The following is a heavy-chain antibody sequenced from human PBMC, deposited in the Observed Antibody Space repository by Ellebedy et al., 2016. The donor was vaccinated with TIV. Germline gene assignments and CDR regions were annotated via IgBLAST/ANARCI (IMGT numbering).Heavy chain of an antibody. V-gene: IGHV3-23*01. J-gene: IGHJ4*02. CDR1: GFSFNTFF. CDR3: RQGHYADY. Sequence: GESLKISXAASGFSFNTFFMSWVRHSPWRGLEWVSTISAGSDTTRFADSVKGRSTISRDNSKNTVYLRMNDLRAEDTAAYYCRQGHYADYWGQGTLVTVSS. CDR2: ISAGSDTT.